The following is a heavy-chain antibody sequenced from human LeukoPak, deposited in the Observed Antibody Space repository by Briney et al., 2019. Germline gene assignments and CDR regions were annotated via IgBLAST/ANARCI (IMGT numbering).Heavy chain of an antibody. V-gene: IGHV3-30*18. J-gene: IGHJ4*02. D-gene: IGHD3-22*01. Sequence: GGSLRLSCAASGFTFSSYGMHWVRQAPGKGLEWVAVISYDGSNKYYANSVKGRFTISRDNSKNTLYLQMNSLRAEDTAVYYCAKDDNRVSGYYDSSVPGDYWGQGTLVTVSS. CDR1: GFTFSSYG. CDR2: ISYDGSNK. CDR3: AKDDNRVSGYYDSSVPGDY.